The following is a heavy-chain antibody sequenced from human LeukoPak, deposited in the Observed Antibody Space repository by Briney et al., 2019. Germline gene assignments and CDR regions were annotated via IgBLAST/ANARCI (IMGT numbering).Heavy chain of an antibody. Sequence: GGSLRLSCAASGFTFSDYYMSWIRQAPGKGLEWVSYISSSGSTIYYADSVKGRFTISRDNAKNSLYLQMNSLRAKDTAVYYCARFGPGYSYGYDYFDYWGQGTLVTVSS. V-gene: IGHV3-11*01. D-gene: IGHD5-18*01. CDR3: ARFGPGYSYGYDYFDY. CDR2: ISSSGSTI. CDR1: GFTFSDYY. J-gene: IGHJ4*02.